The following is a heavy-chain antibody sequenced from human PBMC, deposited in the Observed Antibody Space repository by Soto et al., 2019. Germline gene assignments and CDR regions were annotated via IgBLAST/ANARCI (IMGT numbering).Heavy chain of an antibody. Sequence: QVQLVQSGAEVKKPGSSVKVSCKASGGSFSNSAVSWVRQAPGQGPEWMGVIIPIFGTTNYAQKFQGRVTNTADATTNTASMDPVCLASEDTALDFCARGPVERALIAACFDYWGQGTLVTVSS. CDR3: ARGPVERALIAACFDY. J-gene: IGHJ4*02. V-gene: IGHV1-69*13. CDR2: IIPIFGTT. D-gene: IGHD2-2*01. CDR1: GGSFSNSA.